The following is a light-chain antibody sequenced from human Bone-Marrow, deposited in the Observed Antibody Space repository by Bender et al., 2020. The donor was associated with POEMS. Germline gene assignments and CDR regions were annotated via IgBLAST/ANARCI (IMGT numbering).Light chain of an antibody. CDR1: NIEDKN. J-gene: IGLJ2*01. V-gene: IGLV3-21*02. CDR2: DDD. CDR3: QVWDSDTDHWL. Sequence: SYVLTQPPSASVAPGQTASLICGGNNIEDKNVHWYQQKTGQAPVLVVYDDDHRPSGIPERFGGSNSGNTATLAISRVEAEDEADYYCQVWDSDTDHWLFGGGTKLTVL.